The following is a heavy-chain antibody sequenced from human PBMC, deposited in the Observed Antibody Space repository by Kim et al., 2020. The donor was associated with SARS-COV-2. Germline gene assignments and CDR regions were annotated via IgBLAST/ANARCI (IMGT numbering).Heavy chain of an antibody. J-gene: IGHJ4*02. CDR1: GFTFSSYW. CDR3: ARAEQDVLRYFDWLSTAPAKHNDY. D-gene: IGHD3-9*01. Sequence: GGSLRLSCAASGFTFSSYWMSWVRQAPGKGLEWVANIKQDGSEKYYVDSVKGRFTISRDNAKNSLYLQMNSLRAEDTAVYYCARAEQDVLRYFDWLSTAPAKHNDYWGQGTLVTVSS. CDR2: IKQDGSEK. V-gene: IGHV3-7*01.